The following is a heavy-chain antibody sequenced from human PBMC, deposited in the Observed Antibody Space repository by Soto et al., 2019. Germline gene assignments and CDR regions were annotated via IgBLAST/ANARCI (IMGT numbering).Heavy chain of an antibody. CDR3: ARDRGGNYYDILSPFDY. V-gene: IGHV3-21*01. J-gene: IGHJ4*02. CDR1: GFTFSSYS. Sequence: EVQLVESGGGLVKPGGSLRLSCAASGFTFSSYSMNWVRQAPGKGLEWVSSISSSSSYIYYADSVKGRFTISRDNAKNSLYLQMNSLRAEDTAVYYCARDRGGNYYDILSPFDYWGQGTLVTVSS. CDR2: ISSSSSYI. D-gene: IGHD3-9*01.